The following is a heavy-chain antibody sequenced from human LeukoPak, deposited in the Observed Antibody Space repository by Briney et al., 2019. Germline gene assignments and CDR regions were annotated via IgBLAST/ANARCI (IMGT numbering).Heavy chain of an antibody. V-gene: IGHV3-48*03. CDR1: GFTFSSYE. Sequence: HSGGSLRLSCAVSGFTFSSYEMNWVRQAPGKGLEWVSYISSSGTTTHFPDSVKGRFTISRDNAKNTLYLQMHSLRAEDTAIYYCARDRALRGVDYWGQGTLVTVSS. CDR3: ARDRALRGVDY. CDR2: ISSSGTTT. J-gene: IGHJ4*02.